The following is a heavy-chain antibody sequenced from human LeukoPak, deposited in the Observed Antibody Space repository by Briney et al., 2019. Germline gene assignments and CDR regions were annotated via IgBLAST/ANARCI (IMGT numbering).Heavy chain of an antibody. D-gene: IGHD3-10*01. V-gene: IGHV3-21*01. Sequence: PGGSLRLSCAASGFTFSRHNMNWVRQAPGKGLEWVSSISSSSSYIYYADSVKGRFTISRDNAKNSLYLQMNSLRAEDTAVYYCARDPGWCYYGSGSYHAAGCYYYMDVWGKGTTVTVSS. J-gene: IGHJ6*03. CDR1: GFTFSRHN. CDR3: ARDPGWCYYGSGSYHAAGCYYYMDV. CDR2: ISSSSSYI.